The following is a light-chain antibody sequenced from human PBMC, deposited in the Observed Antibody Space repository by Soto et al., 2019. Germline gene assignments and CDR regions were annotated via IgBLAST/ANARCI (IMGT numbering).Light chain of an antibody. CDR3: QQYSSSPQT. Sequence: EIVLTQSPGTLSLSPGERATLSCRASQSVSRSNLAWYQQKPGQAPRPLIYGASSRATGIPDRFSGSGSGTDFTLTIRTLEPEDCAVYYCQQYSSSPQTFGHGPKVEIK. J-gene: IGKJ1*01. CDR2: GAS. CDR1: QSVSRSN. V-gene: IGKV3-20*01.